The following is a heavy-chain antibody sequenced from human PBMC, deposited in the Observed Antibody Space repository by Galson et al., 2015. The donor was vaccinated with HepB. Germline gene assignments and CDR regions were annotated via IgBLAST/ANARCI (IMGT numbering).Heavy chain of an antibody. Sequence: SLRLSCAASGFTFSSYSMNWVRQAPGKGLEWVSYISSSSSTIYYADSVKGRFTISRDNAKNSLYLQMNSLRAEDTAVYYCARDHSSGYYYAGVYWGQGTLVTVSS. CDR3: ARDHSSGYYYAGVY. CDR1: GFTFSSYS. J-gene: IGHJ4*02. V-gene: IGHV3-48*01. CDR2: ISSSSSTI. D-gene: IGHD3-22*01.